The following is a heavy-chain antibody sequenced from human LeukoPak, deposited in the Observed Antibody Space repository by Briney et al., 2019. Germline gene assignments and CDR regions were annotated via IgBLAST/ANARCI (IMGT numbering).Heavy chain of an antibody. CDR1: GGSISSYY. V-gene: IGHV4-59*01. D-gene: IGHD3-10*01. CDR2: IYYSGST. CDR3: ARQRHYYGSGTYLSSYFDS. Sequence: SETLSLTCTVSGGSISSYYWSWIRQPPGKGLEWIGYIYYSGSTNYNPSLKSRVTISVDTSKNQFSLKLSSVTAADTAVYYCARQRHYYGSGTYLSSYFDSWGQGTLVTVAS. J-gene: IGHJ4*02.